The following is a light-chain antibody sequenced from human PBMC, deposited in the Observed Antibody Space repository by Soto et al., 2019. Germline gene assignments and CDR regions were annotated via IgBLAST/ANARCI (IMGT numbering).Light chain of an antibody. Sequence: QSVLTQPPSASGTPGQRVTISCSGGASNIGSYFVFWYHQLPGAAPKLLIFGNNQRPSGVPDRFSASKSGTSASLAISGLRSEDEAHYYCQSYDNSLSGSWVFGGGTKLTVL. CDR1: ASNIGSYF. V-gene: IGLV1-47*01. CDR2: GNN. CDR3: QSYDNSLSGSWV. J-gene: IGLJ3*02.